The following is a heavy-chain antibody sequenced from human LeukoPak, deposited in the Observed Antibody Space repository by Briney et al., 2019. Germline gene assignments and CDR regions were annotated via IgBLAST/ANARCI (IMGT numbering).Heavy chain of an antibody. Sequence: GGSLRLSCAASGFTFTDYYMNWIRQAPGKGLEWVSSISISGSTIYYADSVKGRFTISRDNAKNSLYLQMNSLRAEDTAVYYCAREIDPFGETSHWGQGTLVTVSS. J-gene: IGHJ4*02. CDR1: GFTFTDYY. CDR2: ISISGSTI. CDR3: AREIDPFGETSH. V-gene: IGHV3-11*04. D-gene: IGHD3-10*01.